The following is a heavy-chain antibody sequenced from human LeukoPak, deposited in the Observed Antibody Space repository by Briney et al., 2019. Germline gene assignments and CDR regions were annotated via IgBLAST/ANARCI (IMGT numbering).Heavy chain of an antibody. CDR3: ARDRAYGLDL. V-gene: IGHV3-74*03. D-gene: IGHD3-10*01. CDR1: GFTISGYW. J-gene: IGHJ3*01. Sequence: GGSLRLSCAASGFTISGYWMHWVRQVPGKGLVWVSHINSDGSSITYADSVKGRFTISRDNAKNTVLLQMNSLRAEDTAVYYCARDRAYGLDLWGQGTMVTVSS. CDR2: INSDGSSI.